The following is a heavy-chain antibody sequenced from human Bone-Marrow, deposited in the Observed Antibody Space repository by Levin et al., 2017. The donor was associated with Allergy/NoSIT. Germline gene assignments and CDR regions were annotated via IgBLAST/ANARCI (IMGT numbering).Heavy chain of an antibody. D-gene: IGHD2-8*01. Sequence: GGSRRLSCAASGFTFNSYAMSWVRQAPGKGLEWVSAISGSGGSTYYADSVKGRFTISRDNSKNTLYLQMNSLRAEDTAVYYCAKAYCINGVCYCDYWGQGTLVTVSS. CDR2: ISGSGGST. V-gene: IGHV3-23*01. J-gene: IGHJ4*02. CDR3: AKAYCINGVCYCDY. CDR1: GFTFNSYA.